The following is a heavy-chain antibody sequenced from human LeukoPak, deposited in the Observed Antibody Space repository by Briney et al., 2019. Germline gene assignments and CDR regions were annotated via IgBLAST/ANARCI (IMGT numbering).Heavy chain of an antibody. V-gene: IGHV3-21*01. CDR2: ISSSSSYI. D-gene: IGHD3-22*01. CDR3: ARDWDHYYDSSGFDP. Sequence: GGSLRLSCAASGFTFSSYSMNWVRQAPGKGLEWVSSISSSSSYIYYADSVKGRFTISRDNAKNSLYLQMNSLRAEDTAVYYCARDWDHYYDSSGFDPWGQGTLVTVSS. J-gene: IGHJ5*02. CDR1: GFTFSSYS.